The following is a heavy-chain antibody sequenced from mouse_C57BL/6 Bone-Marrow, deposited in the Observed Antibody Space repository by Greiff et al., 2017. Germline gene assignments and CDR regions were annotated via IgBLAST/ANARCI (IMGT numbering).Heavy chain of an antibody. V-gene: IGHV1-50*01. CDR1: GYTFTSYW. CDR3: ERRGY. Sequence: QVQLKQSGAELVKPGASVKLSCKASGYTFTSYWMQWVKQRPGQGLEWIGEIDPSDSYTNYNQKFKGQATLTVDTSSSTAYMQLSSLTSEDSAVYYCERRGYWGQGTTLTVSS. CDR2: IDPSDSYT. J-gene: IGHJ2*01.